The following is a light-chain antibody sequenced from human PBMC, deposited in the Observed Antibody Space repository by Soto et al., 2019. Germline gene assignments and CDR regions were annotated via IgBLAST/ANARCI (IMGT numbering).Light chain of an antibody. Sequence: QSVLTQPASVSGSPGQSITISCTGTSSDVGTYNLVSWYQQLPGKAPKLILYEVTHRPPGVSSRFSGSNSANTASLTISGLQAEDEADYYCCSYAGSSTWVFGGGTKLTVL. J-gene: IGLJ3*02. V-gene: IGLV2-23*02. CDR2: EVT. CDR3: CSYAGSSTWV. CDR1: SSDVGTYNL.